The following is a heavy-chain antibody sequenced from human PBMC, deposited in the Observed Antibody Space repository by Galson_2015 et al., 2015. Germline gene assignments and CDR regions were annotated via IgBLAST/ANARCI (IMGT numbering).Heavy chain of an antibody. V-gene: IGHV4-30-2*01. CDR2: IYHGGST. D-gene: IGHD3-16*01. CDR1: GGSISSGDYS. Sequence: TLSLTCAVSGGSISSGDYSWSWIRQPPGKGLEWIGYIYHGGSTYYNPSLKSRVTISVDRSKNQFSLKLSSVTAADTAVYYCARAPRDDYVWGSQTRYFGYWGQGTLVTVSS. J-gene: IGHJ4*02. CDR3: ARAPRDDYVWGSQTRYFGY.